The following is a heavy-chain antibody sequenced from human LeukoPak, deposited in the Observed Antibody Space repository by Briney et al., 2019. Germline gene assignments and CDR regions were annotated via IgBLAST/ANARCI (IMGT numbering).Heavy chain of an antibody. D-gene: IGHD2-2*01. V-gene: IGHV4-39*07. J-gene: IGHJ3*02. CDR3: ARGPPDCSSTSCYAFDAFDI. CDR2: MYSSGST. CDR1: GGSISTTSYY. Sequence: SETLSLTCTVSGGSISTTSYYWGWIRQPPGKGLEWIGSMYSSGSTCYNPSLKSRVTISVDTSKNQFSLKQSSVTAADTAVYYCARGPPDCSSTSCYAFDAFDIWGQGTMVTVSS.